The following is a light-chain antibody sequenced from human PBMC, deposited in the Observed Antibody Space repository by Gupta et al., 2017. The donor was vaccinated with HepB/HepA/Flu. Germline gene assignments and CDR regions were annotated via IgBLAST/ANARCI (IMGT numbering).Light chain of an antibody. V-gene: IGLV1-44*01. J-gene: IGLJ2*01. CDR2: TND. CDR3: ATWDDSLNGLV. Sequence: QSVLTQPPSASGTPGQRVTISCSGSTSNIVSNTVNWYQQVPGTAPKLLIYTNDQRPSGVPDRFSGSKSGTSASLAISGLQSEDEADYYCATWDDSLNGLVFGGGTKLTVL. CDR1: TSNIVSNT.